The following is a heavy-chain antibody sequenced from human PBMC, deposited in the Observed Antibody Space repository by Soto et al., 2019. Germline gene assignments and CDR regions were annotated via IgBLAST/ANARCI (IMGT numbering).Heavy chain of an antibody. V-gene: IGHV4-59*01. Sequence: KPSETLSLTCTVSGGSISSYYWSWIRQPPGKGLEWIGYIYYSGSTNYNPSLKSRVTISVDTSKNQFSLKLSSVTAADTAVYYCARGSYDFWSGYHGMDVWGQGTTVTVSS. CDR1: GGSISSYY. D-gene: IGHD3-3*01. CDR3: ARGSYDFWSGYHGMDV. J-gene: IGHJ6*02. CDR2: IYYSGST.